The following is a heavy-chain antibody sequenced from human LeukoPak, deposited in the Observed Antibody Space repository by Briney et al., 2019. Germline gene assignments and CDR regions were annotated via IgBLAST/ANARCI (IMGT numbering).Heavy chain of an antibody. J-gene: IGHJ4*02. V-gene: IGHV3-15*01. CDR1: GFTFSNAW. D-gene: IGHD3-3*01. Sequence: GGSLSLSCAAAGFTFSNAWMSWVRQAPGKGLEWVGRIKSKTDGGTTDYAAPVKGRFTISRDDSKNTLYLLRNSLKAEDTVLYYCTTLRLDFWSGYLGYWGQGTLVTVSS. CDR2: IKSKTDGGTT. CDR3: TTLRLDFWSGYLGY.